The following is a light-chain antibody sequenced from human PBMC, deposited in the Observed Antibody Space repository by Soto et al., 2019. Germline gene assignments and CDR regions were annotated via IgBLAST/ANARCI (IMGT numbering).Light chain of an antibody. V-gene: IGLV2-14*01. CDR3: SSYTSGITV. CDR2: EVT. CDR1: SSDVGGSNY. J-gene: IGLJ3*02. Sequence: QSALTQPASVSGSPGQSITISCTGTSSDVGGSNYVSWYQQYPGKAPKLMIYEVTNRPSGVSNRFSGSKSGNTASLTISGLQAEDEADYYCSSYTSGITVFGGGPKLTVL.